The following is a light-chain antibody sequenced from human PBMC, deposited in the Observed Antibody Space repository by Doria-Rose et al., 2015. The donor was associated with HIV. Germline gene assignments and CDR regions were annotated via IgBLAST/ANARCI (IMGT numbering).Light chain of an antibody. CDR3: HQYGTSWT. Sequence: TQSPGTLSLSPGERATLSCRARPRFSSTYLAWYQQKPGQASSILIYDGSTRATGIPDRFSASGSGTDFTLTINRLEPEDFALYYCHQYGTSWTFGQGTKVEI. V-gene: IGKV3-20*01. CDR2: DGS. CDR1: PRFSSTY. J-gene: IGKJ1*01.